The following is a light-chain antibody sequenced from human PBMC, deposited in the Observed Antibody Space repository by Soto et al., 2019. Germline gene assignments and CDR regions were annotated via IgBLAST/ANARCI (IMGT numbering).Light chain of an antibody. Sequence: SYELTQPPSVSVAPGQTARVTCGGNNIGSNTVHWYQQKPGQAPVLVVYDDNDRPSGIPERFSGSNSGDTATLTISRVEAGDEAVYYCQVWDTISDVVFGGGTKLTVL. V-gene: IGLV3-21*02. J-gene: IGLJ2*01. CDR1: NIGSNT. CDR3: QVWDTISDVV. CDR2: DDN.